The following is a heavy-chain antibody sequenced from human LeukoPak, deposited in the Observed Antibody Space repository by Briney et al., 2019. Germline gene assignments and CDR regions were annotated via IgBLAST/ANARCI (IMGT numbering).Heavy chain of an antibody. D-gene: IGHD3-10*01. J-gene: IGHJ4*02. V-gene: IGHV3-49*04. CDR3: TRSGVRGTTWYFDY. CDR1: GFTFGDYA. CDR2: IRSKAYGGTP. Sequence: PGRSLRLSCTTSGFTFGDYAMNWVRQAPGKGLEWVGSIRSKAYGGTPEYAASVKGRFTISRDDSKTVAYLQMNSLKTDDTAVYYCTRSGVRGTTWYFDYWGQGTLATVSS.